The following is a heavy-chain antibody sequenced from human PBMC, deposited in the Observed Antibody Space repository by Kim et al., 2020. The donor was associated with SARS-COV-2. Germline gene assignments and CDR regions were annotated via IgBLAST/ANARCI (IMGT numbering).Heavy chain of an antibody. V-gene: IGHV3-23*01. Sequence: GGSLRLSCAASGFTFSNSAMSWVRQAPGKGLEWVSAIGTTGDITSYADSVKGHFTVSRDNSKNTLYLQMNSLRDEDTAVYYCAKGAGYYALAYWGQGTL. CDR2: IGTTGDIT. J-gene: IGHJ4*02. CDR1: GFTFSNSA. CDR3: AKGAGYYALAY. D-gene: IGHD3-22*01.